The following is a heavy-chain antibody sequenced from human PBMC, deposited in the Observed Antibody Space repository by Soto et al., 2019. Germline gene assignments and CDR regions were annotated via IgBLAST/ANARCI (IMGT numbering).Heavy chain of an antibody. CDR2: ISSSSSYI. D-gene: IGHD3-16*01. CDR3: ASAGGGEY. CDR1: GFTFSSYS. Sequence: LRLSCSASGFTFSSYSMNWVRQAPGKGLEWVSSISSSSSYIYYADSVKGRFTISRDNAKNSLYLQMNSLRAEDTAVYYCASAGGGEYWGQGTMVIVSA. V-gene: IGHV3-21*01. J-gene: IGHJ4*02.